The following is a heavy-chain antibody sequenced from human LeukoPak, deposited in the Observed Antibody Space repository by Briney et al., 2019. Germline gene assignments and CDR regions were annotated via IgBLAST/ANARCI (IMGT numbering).Heavy chain of an antibody. D-gene: IGHD1-26*01. CDR1: GLTFSSYG. V-gene: IGHV3-30*02. Sequence: GGSLRLSCAASGLTFSSYGMHWVRQAPGKGLEWVAFIRYDGSNKYYADSVKGRFTISRDNSKNTLYLQMNSLRAEDTAVYYCAKEKWELLRLAYYYYYMDVWGKGTTVTISS. J-gene: IGHJ6*03. CDR3: AKEKWELLRLAYYYYYMDV. CDR2: IRYDGSNK.